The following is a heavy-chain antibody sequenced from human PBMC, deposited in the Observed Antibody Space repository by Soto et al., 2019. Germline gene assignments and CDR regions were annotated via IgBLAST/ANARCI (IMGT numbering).Heavy chain of an antibody. CDR3: ARVPRESTTRDY. Sequence: ASVKVSCKASGYTFTSYYMHWVRQAPGQGLEWMGIINPSGGSTSYAQNFQGRVTMTRNTSISTAYMELSSLRSEDTAVYYCARVPRESTTRDYWGQGTLVSVSS. J-gene: IGHJ4*02. V-gene: IGHV1-46*01. CDR1: GYTFTSYY. D-gene: IGHD1-1*01. CDR2: INPSGGST.